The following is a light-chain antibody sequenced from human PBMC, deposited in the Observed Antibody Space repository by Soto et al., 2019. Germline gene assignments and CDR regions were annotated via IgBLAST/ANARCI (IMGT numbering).Light chain of an antibody. CDR3: CSFAGSFYV. CDR1: SRDVDAYDF. V-gene: IGLV2-11*01. CDR2: EVS. J-gene: IGLJ1*01. Sequence: QSVLTQPRSVSGSPGPSVAISCTGTSRDVDAYDFVSWYQHHPGKAPKLIISEVSKRPSGVSHRFSGSKSGNTASLTISGLQAEDEADYFCCSFAGSFYVFGTGTKVTVL.